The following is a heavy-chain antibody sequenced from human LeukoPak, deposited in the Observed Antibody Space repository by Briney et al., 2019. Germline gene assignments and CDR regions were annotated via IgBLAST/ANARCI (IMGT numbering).Heavy chain of an antibody. Sequence: PSETLSLTCAVYGESFSGYYWSWIRQPPGKGLEWIGEINHSGSTNYNPSLKSRVTISVDTSKNQFSLKLSSVTAADTAVYYCARGRGLLWFGERIYYMDVWGKGTTVTVSS. CDR3: ARGRGLLWFGERIYYMDV. CDR2: INHSGST. D-gene: IGHD3-10*01. V-gene: IGHV4-34*01. CDR1: GESFSGYY. J-gene: IGHJ6*03.